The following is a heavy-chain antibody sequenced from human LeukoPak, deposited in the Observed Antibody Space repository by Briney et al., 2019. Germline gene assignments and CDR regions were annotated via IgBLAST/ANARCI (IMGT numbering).Heavy chain of an antibody. D-gene: IGHD3-22*01. CDR3: AKDWDPGYYDSSGSYPDY. J-gene: IGHJ4*02. V-gene: IGHV3-30*18. Sequence: PGGSLRLSCAASGFTLISFGMHWVRQAPGKGLEWVALISYDGSNKYYADSVKGRFTISRDNSKNTLYLQMNSLRAEDAAVYYCAKDWDPGYYDSSGSYPDYWGQGTLVTVSS. CDR2: ISYDGSNK. CDR1: GFTLISFG.